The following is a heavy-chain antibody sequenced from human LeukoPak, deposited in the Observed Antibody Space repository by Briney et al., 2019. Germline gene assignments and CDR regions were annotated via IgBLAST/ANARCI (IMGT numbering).Heavy chain of an antibody. V-gene: IGHV4-38-2*01. D-gene: IGHD5-24*01. CDR1: GYSISSGYY. J-gene: IGHJ5*02. CDR2: IYHSGST. CDR3: ASQDGYNYDDWFDP. Sequence: PSETLSLTCAVSGYSISSGYYWGWIRQPPGKGLEWIGSIYHSGSTYYNPSLKSRGTISVDTSKNQFSLKLSSVTAADTAVYYCASQDGYNYDDWFDPWGQGTLVTVSS.